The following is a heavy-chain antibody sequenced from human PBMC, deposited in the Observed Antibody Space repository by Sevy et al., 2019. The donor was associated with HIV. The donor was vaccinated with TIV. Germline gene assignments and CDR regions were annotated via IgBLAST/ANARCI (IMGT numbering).Heavy chain of an antibody. CDR3: ASGRKETGDPDAFAI. D-gene: IGHD7-27*01. Sequence: QGESLKISCKGSGYSFTSYWIGWVRQMPGKGLEWMGMIYPGDSDTRYSPSFQGQVTISADKSISTAYLQWSSLKGSDTAMYYCASGRKETGDPDAFAIWGQGTMVTVSS. CDR1: GYSFTSYW. CDR2: IYPGDSDT. V-gene: IGHV5-51*03. J-gene: IGHJ3*02.